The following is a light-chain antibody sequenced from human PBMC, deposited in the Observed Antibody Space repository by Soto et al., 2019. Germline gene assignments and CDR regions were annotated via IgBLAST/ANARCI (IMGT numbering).Light chain of an antibody. Sequence: DLQMTQSPSSLSASVGDRVTITCQASQDISNYLNWYQQKPGKAPKLLLYDASNLETGVPSRFSGSGSGTEFTFTISSLQPEDIATYYCQQYDNLPFGGGTKVEIK. CDR2: DAS. CDR1: QDISNY. J-gene: IGKJ4*01. V-gene: IGKV1-33*01. CDR3: QQYDNLP.